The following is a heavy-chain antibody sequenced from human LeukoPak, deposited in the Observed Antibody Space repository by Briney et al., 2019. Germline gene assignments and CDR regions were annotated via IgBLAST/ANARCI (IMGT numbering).Heavy chain of an antibody. CDR3: ARPGQRTDHAGWNHFHY. D-gene: IGHD1-1*01. Sequence: GESLKISCRGSGYTFTNYWIGWVRQMPGKGLEWMGIIYPGESAARYSPSFQGQLTISVDQSISTTYLQWSSLKASDTAIYYCARPGQRTDHAGWNHFHYWGQGTLASVS. CDR1: GYTFTNYW. V-gene: IGHV5-51*01. J-gene: IGHJ4*02. CDR2: IYPGESAA.